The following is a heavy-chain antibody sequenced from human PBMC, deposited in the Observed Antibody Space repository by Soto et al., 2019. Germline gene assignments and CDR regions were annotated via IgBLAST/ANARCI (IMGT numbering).Heavy chain of an antibody. J-gene: IGHJ4*02. CDR1: GFPFDNAW. CDR2: IKGKSDAGAT. D-gene: IGHD3-3*01. Sequence: EVQLVESGGGLVKPGGSLRLSCVASGFPFDNAWMSWVRRAPGKGLEWVGRIKGKSDAGATDYVAPVKGRFSISRDDSKKMLFLQMNSLKTEVTALYYCTTDEWPWGQGTLDTVSS. V-gene: IGHV3-15*01. CDR3: TTDEWP.